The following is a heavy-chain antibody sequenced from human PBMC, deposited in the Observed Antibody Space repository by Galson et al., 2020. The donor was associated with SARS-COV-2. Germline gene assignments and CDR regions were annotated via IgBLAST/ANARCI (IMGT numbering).Heavy chain of an antibody. CDR3: VNGDTGMPGPLN. D-gene: IGHD5-18*01. CDR2: ISYGGST. CDR1: GGSFSTSSYY. V-gene: IGHV4-39*01. Sequence: SETLSLTCAVSGGSFSTSSYYWDWIRQPPGKGLEWIGKISYGGSTHYNPSLKSRVTISVDTSKNLFSLKLTSVTAADTAVYYCVNGDTGMPGPLNWGQGTLVTVSS. J-gene: IGHJ4*02.